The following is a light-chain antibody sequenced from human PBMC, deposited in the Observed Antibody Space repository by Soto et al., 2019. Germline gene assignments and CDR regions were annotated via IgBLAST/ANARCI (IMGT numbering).Light chain of an antibody. CDR2: GAS. J-gene: IGKJ1*01. V-gene: IGKV3-20*01. CDR3: QQYGTSPDT. Sequence: EIVLTQSPGTLSLSPGESATLSCRASQSLSSSHLAWYQQKPGQAPRLLIYGASSRATGIPDRFSGTGSGTDFSLTISRLEPEDFAVYYCQQYGTSPDTFGQGTKVDIK. CDR1: QSLSSSH.